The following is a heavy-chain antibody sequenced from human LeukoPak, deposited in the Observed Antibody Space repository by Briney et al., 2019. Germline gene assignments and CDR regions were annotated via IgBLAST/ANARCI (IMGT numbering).Heavy chain of an antibody. Sequence: ASVKVSCKASGYTFTGYYMHWVRQAPGQGLEWMGWFNPNSGGTNYAQKFQGRVTMTRDTSISTAYMELSRLRSDDTAVYYCARDLGCSGGSCDLNWFDPWGQGTLVTVSS. V-gene: IGHV1-2*02. CDR2: FNPNSGGT. CDR3: ARDLGCSGGSCDLNWFDP. CDR1: GYTFTGYY. J-gene: IGHJ5*02. D-gene: IGHD2-15*01.